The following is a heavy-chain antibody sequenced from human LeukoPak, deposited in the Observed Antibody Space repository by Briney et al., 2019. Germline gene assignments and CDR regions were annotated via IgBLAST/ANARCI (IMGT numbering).Heavy chain of an antibody. V-gene: IGHV4-39*07. CDR1: GGSISSSSDYS. CDR3: ARVRYYYSSGDSSPIDY. Sequence: SETLSLTCTVSGGSISSSSDYSWGWIRQPPGKGLEWIGSIYYSGRTNYNPSLKSRVTMSVDTSKDQFSLNLTSVTAADTALYYFARVRYYYSSGDSSPIDYWGQGTLVTVSS. J-gene: IGHJ4*02. D-gene: IGHD3-10*01. CDR2: IYYSGRT.